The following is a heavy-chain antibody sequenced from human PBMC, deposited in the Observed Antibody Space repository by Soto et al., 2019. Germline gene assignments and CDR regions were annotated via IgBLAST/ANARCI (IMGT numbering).Heavy chain of an antibody. V-gene: IGHV3-30*04. Sequence: QVQLVESGGGVVQPGRSLSLSCAASGFTFSDYPKHWVRQATDKELEWVAVISYDGRVKYYVDSVKGRFTISRDDSKNTLYLQMNSLRVDDTAVYYCPRDLIVGAPDYFYYSGQGTLVTVSS. D-gene: IGHD1-26*01. J-gene: IGHJ4*02. CDR3: PRDLIVGAPDYFYY. CDR2: ISYDGRVK. CDR1: GFTFSDYP.